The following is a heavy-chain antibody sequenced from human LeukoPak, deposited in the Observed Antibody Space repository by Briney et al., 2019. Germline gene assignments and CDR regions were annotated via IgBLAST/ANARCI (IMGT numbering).Heavy chain of an antibody. CDR1: GFTFSSYA. CDR3: ASPGGDYYDSSGSDNWFDP. J-gene: IGHJ5*02. CDR2: ISGSGGST. V-gene: IGHV3-23*01. Sequence: GGSLRLSCAASGFTFSSYAVSWVRQAPGKGLEWVSAISGSGGSTYYADSVKGRFTISRDDSKNTLYLQMNSLRAEDTAVYYCASPGGDYYDSSGSDNWFDPWAREPWSPSPQ. D-gene: IGHD3-22*01.